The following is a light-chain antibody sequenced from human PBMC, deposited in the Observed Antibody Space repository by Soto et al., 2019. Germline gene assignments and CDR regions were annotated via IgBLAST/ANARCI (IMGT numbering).Light chain of an antibody. V-gene: IGKV1-39*01. CDR1: QSISSY. CDR3: QQSYSTPR. J-gene: IGKJ3*01. CDR2: AAS. Sequence: DIQMTQSPSSLSASLGDRVTITCRASQSISSYLNWYQQKPGKAPKLLIYAASSLQSGVPSRLSGSGSGTDFTLTISSLQPEDFATYYCQQSYSTPRFGPGTKVDIK.